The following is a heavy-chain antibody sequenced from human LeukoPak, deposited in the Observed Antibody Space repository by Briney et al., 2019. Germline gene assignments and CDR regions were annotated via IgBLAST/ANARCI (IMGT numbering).Heavy chain of an antibody. CDR2: IYYSGST. CDR3: ARGARAGYNLEPFDY. J-gene: IGHJ4*02. Sequence: PSETLSLTCTVSGGSMSSYYWSWIRQPPGKGLEWIGNIYYSGSTKYNPSLKSRVTISVDTSKNQFSLKLSSVIAADRAVYYCARGARAGYNLEPFDYWGQGTLVTVSS. V-gene: IGHV4-59*08. D-gene: IGHD5-24*01. CDR1: GGSMSSYY.